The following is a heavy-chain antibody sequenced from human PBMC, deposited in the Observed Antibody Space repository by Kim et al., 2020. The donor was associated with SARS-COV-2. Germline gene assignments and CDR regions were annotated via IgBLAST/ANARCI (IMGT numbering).Heavy chain of an antibody. CDR2: GTA. CDR3: ARTNGVAFES. D-gene: IGHD2-8*01. Sequence: GTAVYANSVKARFTISRDNAKNTMKRQMNSLRDEDTAVNYCARTNGVAFESWGQGAMVTVSS. V-gene: IGHV3-74*01. J-gene: IGHJ3*02.